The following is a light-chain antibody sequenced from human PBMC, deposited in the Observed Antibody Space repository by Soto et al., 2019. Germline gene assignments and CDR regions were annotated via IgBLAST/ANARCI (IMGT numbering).Light chain of an antibody. CDR2: DVR. CDR1: SSDVGVYNY. V-gene: IGLV2-14*01. Sequence: QSALTQPASVSGSPGQSITISCTGTSSDVGVYNYVSWYQQHPGKAPKLMIYDVRNRPSGFSNRFSGSKSGNTASLTISGLQSEDEADYYCSSYTSSRTLYVFGTGTKLTVL. J-gene: IGLJ1*01. CDR3: SSYTSSRTLYV.